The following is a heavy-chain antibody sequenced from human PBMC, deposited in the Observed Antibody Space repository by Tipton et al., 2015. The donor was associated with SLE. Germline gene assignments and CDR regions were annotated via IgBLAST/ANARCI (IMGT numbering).Heavy chain of an antibody. CDR3: ARDLGDRFDF. D-gene: IGHD4-17*01. CDR1: GFSFISDA. J-gene: IGHJ4*02. V-gene: IGHV1-18*01. CDR2: IRTYTGNS. Sequence: QSGPEVKTPGASVTISCKTYGFSFISDAISWVRQAPGQGLEWMGCIRTYTGNSYYTESLQGRLTLTRDTYTNTAYMDLGGLRSDDTAIYYCARDLGDRFDFWGQGTRVTVSS.